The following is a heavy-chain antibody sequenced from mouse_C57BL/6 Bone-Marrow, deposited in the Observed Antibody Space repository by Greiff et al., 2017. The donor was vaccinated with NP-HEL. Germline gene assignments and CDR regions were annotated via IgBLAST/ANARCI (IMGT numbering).Heavy chain of an antibody. D-gene: IGHD2-1*01. CDR1: GFTFTDYY. CDR3: ASGYYGNYLYYFDY. CDR2: VYPYNGGT. J-gene: IGHJ2*01. Sequence: LVKPGPSVKISCKASGFTFTDYYMHWVKQSHGKSLEWIGLVYPYNGGTSYNQKFKGKATLTVDTSSSTAYMELNSLTSEDSAVYYCASGYYGNYLYYFDYWGQGTTLTVSS. V-gene: IGHV1-36*01.